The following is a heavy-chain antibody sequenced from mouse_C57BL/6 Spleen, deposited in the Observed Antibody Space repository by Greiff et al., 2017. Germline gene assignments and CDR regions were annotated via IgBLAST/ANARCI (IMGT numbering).Heavy chain of an antibody. CDR3: ARDNPTWFAY. CDR2: ISDGGSYT. CDR1: GFTFSSYA. V-gene: IGHV5-4*01. J-gene: IGHJ3*01. Sequence: EVKLEESGGGLVKPGGSLKLSCAASGFTFSSYAMSWVRQTPEKRLEWVATISDGGSYTYYPDNVKGRFTISRDNAKNNLYLQMSHLKSEDTAMYYCARDNPTWFAYWGQGTLVTVSA.